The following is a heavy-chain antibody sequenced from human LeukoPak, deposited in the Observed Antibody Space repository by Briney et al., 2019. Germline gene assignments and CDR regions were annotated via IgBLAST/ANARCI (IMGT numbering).Heavy chain of an antibody. J-gene: IGHJ5*02. D-gene: IGHD3-10*01. Sequence: ASVKVSCKASGYTFTSYDINWVRQATGQGLEWMGWMNPNSGNTGYAQKFQGRVTITRNTSISTAYMKLSSLRSEDTAVYYCAREGLNMVRGVIPKEAWGWFDPWGQGTLVTVSS. V-gene: IGHV1-8*03. CDR1: GYTFTSYD. CDR3: AREGLNMVRGVIPKEAWGWFDP. CDR2: MNPNSGNT.